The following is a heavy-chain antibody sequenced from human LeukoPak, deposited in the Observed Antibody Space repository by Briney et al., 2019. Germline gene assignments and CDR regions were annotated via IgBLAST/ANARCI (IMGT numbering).Heavy chain of an antibody. Sequence: GGSLRLYCAASGFTFSSYGMHWVRQAPGKGLEWVAVIWYDGSNKYYADSVKGRFTISRDNSKNTLYLQMNSLRAEDTAVYYCAREGRLARGAFDIWGQGTMVTVSS. CDR2: IWYDGSNK. CDR3: AREGRLARGAFDI. D-gene: IGHD3-10*01. V-gene: IGHV3-33*01. J-gene: IGHJ3*02. CDR1: GFTFSSYG.